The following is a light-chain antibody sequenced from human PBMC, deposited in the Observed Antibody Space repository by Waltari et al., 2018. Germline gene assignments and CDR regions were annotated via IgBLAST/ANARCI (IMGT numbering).Light chain of an antibody. J-gene: IGKJ4*01. V-gene: IGKV1-5*03. CDR1: QSISTW. Sequence: DIQMTQSPSTLSASVGDRFTITCRASQSISTWLAWYQQKPGKAPKLLIYKASTLESGXXXXXSXSGSGXXXXLTISXLQPDDXXXXXXQQYNSYSLLTFGGGTKVEIK. CDR2: KAS. CDR3: QQYNSYSLLT.